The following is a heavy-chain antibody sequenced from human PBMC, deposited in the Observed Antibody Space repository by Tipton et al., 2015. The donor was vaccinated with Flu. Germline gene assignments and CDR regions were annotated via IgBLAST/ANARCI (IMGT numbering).Heavy chain of an antibody. CDR2: IKSKADGGTT. D-gene: IGHD3-3*01. J-gene: IGHJ4*02. V-gene: IGHV3-15*01. CDR1: GFTFSNAW. Sequence: VQLMQSGGGLVKPGGSLRLSCAGSGFTFSNAWLTWVRQPPGKGLEWVGRIKSKADGGTTDYPAPVKGRFTISRDDSKNTLYLQMNSLKTEDTAVYYCTTVRGYYGNFDHWGQGTLVTVSS. CDR3: TTVRGYYGNFDH.